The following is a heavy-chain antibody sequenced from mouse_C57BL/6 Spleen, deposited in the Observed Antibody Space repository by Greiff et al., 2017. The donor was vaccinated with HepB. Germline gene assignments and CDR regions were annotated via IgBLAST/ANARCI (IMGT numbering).Heavy chain of an antibody. J-gene: IGHJ3*01. V-gene: IGHV5-17*01. D-gene: IGHD2-4*01. CDR1: GFTFSDYG. CDR3: ARPRDYDYDWFAY. CDR2: ISSGSSNI. Sequence: EVKLVESGGGLVKPGGSLKLSCAASGFTFSDYGMHWVRQAPEKGLEWVAYISSGSSNIYYADTMKGRFTISRDNAKNTLFLQMTSLRSEDTGMYYCARPRDYDYDWFAYWGQGTLVTVSA.